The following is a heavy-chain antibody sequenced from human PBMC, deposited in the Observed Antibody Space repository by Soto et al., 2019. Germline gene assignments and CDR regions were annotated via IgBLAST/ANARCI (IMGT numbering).Heavy chain of an antibody. J-gene: IGHJ6*03. V-gene: IGHV4-39*01. CDR2: IYYSGSS. CDR1: GGSLSSSSYY. D-gene: IGHD4-17*01. Sequence: SETLSLTCTVSGGSLSSSSYYWGWIRQPPGKGLEWIGSIYYSGSSYYNPSLKSRVTISVDTSKNQFSLKLSSVTAADTAVYYCASKNAVTYYYYYMDVWGKGTTVTLSS. CDR3: ASKNAVTYYYYYMDV.